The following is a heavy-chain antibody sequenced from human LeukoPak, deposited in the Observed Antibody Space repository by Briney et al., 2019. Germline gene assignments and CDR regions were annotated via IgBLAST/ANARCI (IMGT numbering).Heavy chain of an antibody. V-gene: IGHV3-30-3*01. CDR1: GFTFSSYA. J-gene: IGHJ6*02. CDR2: ISYDGSNK. D-gene: IGHD2-2*01. Sequence: PGGSLRLSCAASGFTFSSYAMHWVRQAPGKGLEWVAVISYDGSNKYYADSVKGRFTIFRDNSKNTLYLQMNSLRAEDTAVYYCARELVGFYYYYGMDVWGQGTTVTVSS. CDR3: ARELVGFYYYYGMDV.